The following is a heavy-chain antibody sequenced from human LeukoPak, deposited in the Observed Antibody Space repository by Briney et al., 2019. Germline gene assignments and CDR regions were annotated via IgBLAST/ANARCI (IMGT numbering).Heavy chain of an antibody. J-gene: IGHJ4*02. CDR3: ARDLISWYYFDY. D-gene: IGHD6-13*01. CDR1: GFTFSSYA. V-gene: IGHV3-30*04. Sequence: GRSLGLSCAASGFTFSSYAMHWVRQAPGKGLDWVAVISFDGTNKHYADSVKGRFTISRDNSKNTLYLQMNSLRPEDTAVYFCARDLISWYYFDYWGQGTLVTVSS. CDR2: ISFDGTNK.